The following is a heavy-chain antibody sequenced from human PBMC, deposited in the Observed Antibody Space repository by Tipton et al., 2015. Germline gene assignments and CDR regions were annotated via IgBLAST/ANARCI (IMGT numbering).Heavy chain of an antibody. J-gene: IGHJ3*02. V-gene: IGHV4-39*01. CDR3: ARQTTLEFYDSAGYYFRGDAFDI. CDR2: VYYSGST. D-gene: IGHD3-22*01. CDR1: GGSISSDNW. Sequence: TLSLTCAVSGGSISSDNWWSWIRQPPGKGLEWIGSVYYSGSTFYSPSLKSRVTISVDTSKNQFSLKLRSVTAADTAVFFCARQTTLEFYDSAGYYFRGDAFDIWGQGTMVTVSS.